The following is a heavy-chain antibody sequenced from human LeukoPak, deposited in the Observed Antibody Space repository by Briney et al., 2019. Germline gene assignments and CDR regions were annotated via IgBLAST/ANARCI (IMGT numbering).Heavy chain of an antibody. V-gene: IGHV1-46*01. D-gene: IGHD3-22*01. CDR1: GYTFTGYY. CDR3: ARLGFSGYDAFDI. J-gene: IGHJ3*02. Sequence: ASVKVSCKASGYTFTGYYMHWVRQAPGQGLEWMGIFNPSGGSTNYAQKFQGRVTMTRNTSTSTVYMQLSSLRSEDTALYYCARLGFSGYDAFDIWGQGTMVTVSS. CDR2: FNPSGGST.